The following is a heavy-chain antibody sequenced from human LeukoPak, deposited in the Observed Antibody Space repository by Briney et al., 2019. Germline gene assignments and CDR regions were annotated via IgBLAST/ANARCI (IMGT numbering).Heavy chain of an antibody. CDR1: GFTFSSYA. V-gene: IGHV3-23*01. Sequence: GGSLRLSCAASGFTFSSYAMSWVRQAPGKGLEWVSAISGSGGSTYYADSVKGRFTISRDNSKNTLYLQMNSLRAEDTAVYYCARDPRRGSSWPDFDYWGQGTLVTVSS. J-gene: IGHJ4*02. CDR3: ARDPRRGSSWPDFDY. D-gene: IGHD6-13*01. CDR2: ISGSGGST.